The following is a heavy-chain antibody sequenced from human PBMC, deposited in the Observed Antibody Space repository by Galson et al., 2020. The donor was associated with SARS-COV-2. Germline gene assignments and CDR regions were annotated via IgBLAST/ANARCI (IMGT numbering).Heavy chain of an antibody. J-gene: IGHJ4*02. D-gene: IGHD1-26*01. CDR3: ASGLGGDY. Sequence: SETLSLTCTVSGGSITSDGSYWSWIRQRPGKGLEWIGYIFYSGFTYYNPSLRSRVTMSLDTSQNQFYLKLNSVTAADTAVYYCASGLGGDYWGQGTLVTVSS. V-gene: IGHV4-31*03. CDR1: GGSITSDGSY. CDR2: IFYSGFT.